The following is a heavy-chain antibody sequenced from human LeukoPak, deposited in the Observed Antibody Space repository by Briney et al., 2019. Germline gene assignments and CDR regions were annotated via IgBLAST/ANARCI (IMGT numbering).Heavy chain of an antibody. D-gene: IGHD3-10*01. V-gene: IGHV3-48*01. Sequence: PGGSLRLSCAAAGFTFKNYNMNWVRQAPGKGLEWVSYISSSSTTIYHADSVKGRFTISRDNAKNSLYLQMNSLRAEDTAVYYCARDFRGLSWYFDYWGQGSLVIVSS. CDR1: GFTFKNYN. CDR3: ARDFRGLSWYFDY. J-gene: IGHJ4*02. CDR2: ISSSSTTI.